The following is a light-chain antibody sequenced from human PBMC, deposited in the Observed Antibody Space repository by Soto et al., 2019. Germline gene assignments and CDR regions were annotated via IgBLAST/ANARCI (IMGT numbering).Light chain of an antibody. CDR1: QSVSRN. J-gene: IGKJ4*01. CDR3: QQYNNWPLT. V-gene: IGKV3-15*01. Sequence: ETVMTQSPATLSMSPGERITLSCRASQSVSRNLAWYQQRPGQTPRLLFYGASTRATGIPARFSAGGSGTEFILTISSLQSEDFAVYYCQQYNNWPLTLGGGTKV. CDR2: GAS.